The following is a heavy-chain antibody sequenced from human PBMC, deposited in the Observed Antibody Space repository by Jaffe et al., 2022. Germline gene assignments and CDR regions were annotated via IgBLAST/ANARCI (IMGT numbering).Heavy chain of an antibody. V-gene: IGHV4-39*01. J-gene: IGHJ4*02. CDR3: ASCGDGGCHGFDY. CDR2: IYYTGST. CDR1: GGSISSSGYY. Sequence: QLQLQESGPGLVKPSETLSLTCSVSGGSISSSGYYWGWIRQPPGKGLDWIGNIYYTGSTYYNASLKSRVTISVDTSKNQFSLKLSSVTAADTAVYYCASCGDGGCHGFDYWGQGTLVTVSS. D-gene: IGHD2-15*01.